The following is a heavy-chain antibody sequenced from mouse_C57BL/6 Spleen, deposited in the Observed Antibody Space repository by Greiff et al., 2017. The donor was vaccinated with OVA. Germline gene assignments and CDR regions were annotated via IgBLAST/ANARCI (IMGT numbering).Heavy chain of an antibody. CDR3: ASQYYYGSSYRYFDV. V-gene: IGHV1-85*01. Sequence: QVQLQQSGPELVKPGASVKLSCKASGYTFTSYDINWVKQRPGQGLEWIGWIYPRDGSTKYNEKFKGKATLTVDTSSSTAYRELHSLTSEDSAVYFCASQYYYGSSYRYFDVWGTGTTVTVSS. J-gene: IGHJ1*03. CDR1: GYTFTSYD. CDR2: IYPRDGST. D-gene: IGHD1-1*01.